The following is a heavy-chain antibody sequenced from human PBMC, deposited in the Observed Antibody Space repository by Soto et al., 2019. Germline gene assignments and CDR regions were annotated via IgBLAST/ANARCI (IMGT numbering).Heavy chain of an antibody. CDR2: INAGNGNT. D-gene: IGHD6-13*01. Sequence: QVQLVQSGAEVKKPGASVKVSCKASGYTFTSYAMHWVRQAPGQRLEWMGWINAGNGNTKYSQKFQGRVTITRDTYASTAYMELSSLRSEDTAVYYCARDRSAAAGYFDYRGQGTLVTVSS. J-gene: IGHJ4*02. V-gene: IGHV1-3*01. CDR1: GYTFTSYA. CDR3: ARDRSAAAGYFDY.